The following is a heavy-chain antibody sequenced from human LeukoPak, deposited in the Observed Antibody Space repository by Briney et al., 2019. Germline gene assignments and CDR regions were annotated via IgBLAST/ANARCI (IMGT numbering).Heavy chain of an antibody. CDR2: IYYSGST. D-gene: IGHD4-11*01. CDR1: GGSISSSSYY. Sequence: SETLSLTCTVSGGSISSSSYYWGWIRQPPGKGLEWIGSIYYSGSTYYNPSLKSRVTISVDTSKNQFSLKLSSVTAADTAVYYCARGGGPLQSFDYWGQGTLVTVSS. CDR3: ARGGGPLQSFDY. V-gene: IGHV4-39*07. J-gene: IGHJ4*02.